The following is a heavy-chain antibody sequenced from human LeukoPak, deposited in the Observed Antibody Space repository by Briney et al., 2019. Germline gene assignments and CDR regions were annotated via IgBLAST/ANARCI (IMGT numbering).Heavy chain of an antibody. Sequence: PETLSLTCAVYGGSFSGYYWSWLRQPPGKGLEWIGEINHSGSTNYNPSLKSRVTISVDTSKNQFSLKLSSVTAADTVVYYCARLDSGSSAFDYWGQGTLVTVSS. V-gene: IGHV4-34*01. CDR2: INHSGST. J-gene: IGHJ4*02. CDR3: ARLDSGSSAFDY. CDR1: GGSFSGYY. D-gene: IGHD1-26*01.